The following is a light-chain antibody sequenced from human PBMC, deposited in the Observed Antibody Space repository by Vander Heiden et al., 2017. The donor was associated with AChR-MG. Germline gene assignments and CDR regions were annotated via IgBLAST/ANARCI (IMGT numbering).Light chain of an antibody. CDR1: SSNIGSNT. V-gene: IGLV1-44*01. Sequence: HSVLTQPPSASGTPGQRVTISCSGSSSNIGSNTVNWYQQLPGTAPKLLIYSNNQRPSGVPDRFSGSKSGTSASLAISGLQSEDEADDYCAAWDDSLNGPVFGGGTKLTVL. J-gene: IGLJ2*01. CDR3: AAWDDSLNGPV. CDR2: SNN.